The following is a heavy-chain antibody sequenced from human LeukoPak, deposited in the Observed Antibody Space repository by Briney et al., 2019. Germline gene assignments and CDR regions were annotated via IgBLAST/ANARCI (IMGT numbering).Heavy chain of an antibody. J-gene: IGHJ4*02. V-gene: IGHV4-34*01. CDR3: ARLIGTRPPFDY. Sequence: PSETLSLTCAVYGGSFSGYYWSWIRQPPGKGLEWIGEINHSGSTNYNPSLKRRVSISVDTSKNQFSLKLSSVTAADTAVYYCARLIGTRPPFDYWGQGTLVTVSS. CDR1: GGSFSGYY. CDR2: INHSGST.